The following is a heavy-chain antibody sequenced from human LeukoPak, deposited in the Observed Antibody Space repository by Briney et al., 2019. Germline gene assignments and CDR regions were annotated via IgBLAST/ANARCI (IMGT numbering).Heavy chain of an antibody. D-gene: IGHD3-16*01. CDR3: ASDYDYVWGRGTFDY. V-gene: IGHV3-30-3*01. CDR1: GFTFSSYA. Sequence: GGSLRLSCAASGFTFSSYAMHWVRQAPGKGLEWVAVISYDGSNKYYADSVKGRFTIFRDNSKNTLYLQMSSLRAEDTAVYYCASDYDYVWGRGTFDYWGQGTLVTVSS. CDR2: ISYDGSNK. J-gene: IGHJ4*02.